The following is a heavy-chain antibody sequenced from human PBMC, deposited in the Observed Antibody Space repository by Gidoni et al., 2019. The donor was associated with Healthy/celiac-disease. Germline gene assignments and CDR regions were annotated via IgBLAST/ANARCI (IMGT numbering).Heavy chain of an antibody. V-gene: IGHV4-61*01. CDR3: ARSLPKQWLGIFDY. CDR1: GGSVSSGSYY. Sequence: QVQLQESGPGLVKPSETLSLTCTVSGGSVSSGSYYWSWIRQPPGKGLEWIGYIYYSGCTNYNPSLKSRVTISVDTSKNQFSLKLSSVTAADTAVYYCARSLPKQWLGIFDYWGQGTLVTVSS. CDR2: IYYSGCT. J-gene: IGHJ4*02. D-gene: IGHD6-19*01.